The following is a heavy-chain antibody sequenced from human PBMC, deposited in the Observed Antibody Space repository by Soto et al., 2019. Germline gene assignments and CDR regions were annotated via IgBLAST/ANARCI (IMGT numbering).Heavy chain of an antibody. D-gene: IGHD2-2*03. Sequence: SDTLSLTCTFSGDSVSTNSYSWGWIRQSPGKGLEWIGTIYSSENTYYNPSLLSRVTISVDTSKNEFSLRLSSVTAADTAVYYCARLNGYCISTNCHGYYGMDVLVQGTTVT. V-gene: IGHV4-39*01. CDR2: IYSSENT. J-gene: IGHJ6*02. CDR1: GDSVSTNSYS. CDR3: ARLNGYCISTNCHGYYGMDV.